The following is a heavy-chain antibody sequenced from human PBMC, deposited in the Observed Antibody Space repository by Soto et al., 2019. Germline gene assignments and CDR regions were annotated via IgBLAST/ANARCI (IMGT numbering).Heavy chain of an antibody. CDR1: GGTFRSYA. J-gene: IGHJ4*01. Sequence: WASVKISCKASGGTFRSYAISWVRQAPGQGLEWMGGIIPIFGTANYAQKFQGRVTITADKSTSTAYMELSSLRSEDTAVYYCARAKRDSSSWYFDYWGHGTLVTVSS. CDR3: ARAKRDSSSWYFDY. V-gene: IGHV1-69*06. D-gene: IGHD6-13*01. CDR2: IIPIFGTA.